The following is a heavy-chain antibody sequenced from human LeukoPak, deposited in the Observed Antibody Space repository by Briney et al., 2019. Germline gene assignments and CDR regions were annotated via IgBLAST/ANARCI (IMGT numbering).Heavy chain of an antibody. D-gene: IGHD3-10*01. V-gene: IGHV1-8*01. Sequence: ASVKVSCKASGYTFTSYDINWVRQATGQGLEWMGWMNPNSGNTGYAQKFQGRVTMTRNTSISTAYMELSSLRSEDTAVYYCARERRGETTNWFDPWGQGTLVTVSS. CDR2: MNPNSGNT. CDR3: ARERRGETTNWFDP. J-gene: IGHJ5*02. CDR1: GYTFTSYD.